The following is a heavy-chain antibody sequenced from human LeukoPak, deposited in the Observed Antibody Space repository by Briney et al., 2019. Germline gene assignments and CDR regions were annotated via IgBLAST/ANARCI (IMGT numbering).Heavy chain of an antibody. CDR2: ISAYNGNT. J-gene: IGHJ3*02. CDR3: ARDLNIVVVPAAIRDAFDI. CDR1: GYTFTSYG. D-gene: IGHD2-2*02. V-gene: IGHV1-18*01. Sequence: ASVKVSCKASGYTFTSYGISWVRQAPGQGLEWMGWISAYNGNTNYAQKLQGRVTMTTDTSTSTAYMELRSLRSDDTAVYYCARDLNIVVVPAAIRDAFDIWGQGTMVTVSS.